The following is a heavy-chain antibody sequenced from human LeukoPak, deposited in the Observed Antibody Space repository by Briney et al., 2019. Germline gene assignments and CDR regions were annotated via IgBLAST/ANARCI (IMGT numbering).Heavy chain of an antibody. Sequence: GGSLRLSCAASGFTFSTSWMNWVRRAPGKGLEWVALIKQHGSEIYHADSVKGRFTISRDDAANSLYLQMHSLRVEDTAVYYCATDRGAYWGQGTLVTVSS. CDR1: GFTFSTSW. V-gene: IGHV3-7*01. J-gene: IGHJ4*02. D-gene: IGHD3-10*01. CDR2: IKQHGSEI. CDR3: ATDRGAY.